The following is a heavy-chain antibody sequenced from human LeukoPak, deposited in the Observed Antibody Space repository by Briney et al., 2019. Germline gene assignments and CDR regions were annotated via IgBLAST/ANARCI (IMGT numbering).Heavy chain of an antibody. CDR2: INHSGST. CDR3: ARVCYDFWSGHSYYFDY. CDR1: GGSFSGYY. J-gene: IGHJ4*02. D-gene: IGHD3-3*01. Sequence: SETLSLTCAVYGGSFSGYYWSWIRQPPGKGLEWIGEINHSGSTNYNPSLKSRVTISVDTSKNQFSLKLSSVTAADTAVYYCARVCYDFWSGHSYYFDYWGQGTLVTVSS. V-gene: IGHV4-34*01.